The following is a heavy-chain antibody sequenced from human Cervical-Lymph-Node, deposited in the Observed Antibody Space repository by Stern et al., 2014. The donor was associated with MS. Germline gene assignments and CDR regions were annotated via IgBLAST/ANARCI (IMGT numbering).Heavy chain of an antibody. J-gene: IGHJ5*02. D-gene: IGHD5-24*01. CDR1: GGSFSGYY. CDR3: ARYNVRDWLEP. Sequence: QVQLQQWGAGLLKPSETLSLTCGVYGGSFSGYYWSWIRQPPGKGLEWIGEINHTGSTNSNPYLTSRVTISADTSRSQFSLKLGSVTAADTAVYYCARYNVRDWLEPWGQGTLVIVSS. V-gene: IGHV4-34*01. CDR2: INHTGST.